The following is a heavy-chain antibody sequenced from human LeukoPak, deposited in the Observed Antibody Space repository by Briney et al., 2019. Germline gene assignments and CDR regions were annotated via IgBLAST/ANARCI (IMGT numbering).Heavy chain of an antibody. CDR2: ISVYNGNT. J-gene: IGHJ3*02. D-gene: IGHD3-9*01. V-gene: IGHV1-18*01. CDR3: AREADILTGYGYAFDI. Sequence: GASVKVSCKASGYTFTSYGISWVRQAPGQGLEWMGWISVYNGNTNYAQKLQGRVTMTTDTSTSTAYMELRSLRSDDTAVYYCAREADILTGYGYAFDIWGQGTMVTVSS. CDR1: GYTFTSYG.